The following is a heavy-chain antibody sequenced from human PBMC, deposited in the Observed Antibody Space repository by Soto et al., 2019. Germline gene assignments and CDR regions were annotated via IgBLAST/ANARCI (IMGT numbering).Heavy chain of an antibody. V-gene: IGHV4-30-4*01. CDR3: ARDGRIEGTTWGAFDI. Sequence: SETLSLTCTVSGGSISSGDYFWSWIRQPPGKGLEWIGYIYYSGSTYYNPSLKSRVTISIDTSKNQFSLKLSSVTAADTAVYYCARDGRIEGTTWGAFDIWGQGTMVTVSS. D-gene: IGHD1-26*01. CDR1: GGSISSGDYF. CDR2: IYYSGST. J-gene: IGHJ3*02.